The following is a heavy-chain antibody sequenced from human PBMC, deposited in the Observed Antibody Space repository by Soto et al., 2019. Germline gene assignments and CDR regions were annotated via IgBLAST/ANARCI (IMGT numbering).Heavy chain of an antibody. CDR2: ISGSGGGT. V-gene: IGHV3-23*01. J-gene: IGHJ3*02. Sequence: EVQVLESGGGFIQPGGSLRLSCAASGFIFSSYAMSWVRQAPEKGLEWVSSISGSGGGTYYADSVKGRFTISRDNSKNTLYLQMNSLRAEDKAVYYCVKGLVRFLEWPPDAFDIWGQGTMVTVSS. CDR3: VKGLVRFLEWPPDAFDI. CDR1: GFIFSSYA. D-gene: IGHD3-3*01.